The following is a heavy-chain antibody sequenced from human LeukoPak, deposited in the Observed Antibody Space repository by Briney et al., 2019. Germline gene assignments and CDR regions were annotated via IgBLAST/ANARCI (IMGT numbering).Heavy chain of an antibody. CDR2: IYNSGST. CDR3: ARLPRYGDSFFDY. Sequence: PSETLSLTCTVSGGSGSSGSFYWNWIRQPPGKGPEWIGCIYNSGSTNFNPSLKSRITISVDMSKNQFSLKLSSVTSADTAVYYCARLPRYGDSFFDYWGQGTLVTVSA. V-gene: IGHV4-61*01. D-gene: IGHD3-10*01. J-gene: IGHJ4*02. CDR1: GGSGSSGSFY.